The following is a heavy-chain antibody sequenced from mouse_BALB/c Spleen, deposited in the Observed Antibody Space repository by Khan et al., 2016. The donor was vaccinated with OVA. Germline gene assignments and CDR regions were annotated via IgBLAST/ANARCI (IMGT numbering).Heavy chain of an antibody. CDR2: INPSNGGS. CDR1: GYSFTSYY. CDR3: TRGGYGSPFAF. J-gene: IGHJ3*01. Sequence: QVQLKQSGAELVKPGASVKLSCKASGYSFTSYYIHWVKQRPGQGLEWIGEINPSNGGSNVNEKFKSKATLTEDKSSSPEYMELSSLTSEDSAVYYCTRGGYGSPFAFWGQGTLVTVAA. D-gene: IGHD1-1*01. V-gene: IGHV1S81*02.